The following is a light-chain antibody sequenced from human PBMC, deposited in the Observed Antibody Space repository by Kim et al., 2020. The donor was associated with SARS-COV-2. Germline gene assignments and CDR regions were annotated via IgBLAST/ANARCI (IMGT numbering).Light chain of an antibody. CDR3: TSHTTNNTWV. CDR2: DVD. J-gene: IGLJ3*02. Sequence: GPSITISCTGTNPDIGAFDYVSWYQQLPGKVPKLIIYDVDRRPSGISVRFSGSKSGNTASLTISGLQPEDEADYYCTSHTTNNTWVFGGGTKVTVL. V-gene: IGLV2-14*03. CDR1: NPDIGAFDY.